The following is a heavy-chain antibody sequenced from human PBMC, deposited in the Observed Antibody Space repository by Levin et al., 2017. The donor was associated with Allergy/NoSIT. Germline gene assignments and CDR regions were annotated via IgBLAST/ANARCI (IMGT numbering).Heavy chain of an antibody. V-gene: IGHV3-21*01. CDR2: ISSSSSYI. D-gene: IGHD2-21*01. CDR3: ARAVAAINFDY. J-gene: IGHJ4*02. CDR1: GFTFSSYS. Sequence: GGSLRLSCAASGFTFSSYSMNWVRQAPGKGLEWVSSISSSSSYIYYADSVKGRFTISRDNAKNSLYLQMNSLRAEDTAVYYCARAVAAINFDYWGQGTLVTVAS.